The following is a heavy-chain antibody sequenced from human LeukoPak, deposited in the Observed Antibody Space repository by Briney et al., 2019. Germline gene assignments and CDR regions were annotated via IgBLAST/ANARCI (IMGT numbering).Heavy chain of an antibody. Sequence: PSETLSLTCTVSGGPVSTGTYYWSWIRQPPGKRLEWAGYIYYGGSTNYNPSLKSRVTISIDTSKNQFSLKLTSVIAADTAVYFCATGIATARVDFWGHGTLVTVSS. D-gene: IGHD6-13*01. CDR2: IYYGGST. V-gene: IGHV4-61*01. CDR1: GGPVSTGTYY. CDR3: ATGIATARVDF. J-gene: IGHJ4*01.